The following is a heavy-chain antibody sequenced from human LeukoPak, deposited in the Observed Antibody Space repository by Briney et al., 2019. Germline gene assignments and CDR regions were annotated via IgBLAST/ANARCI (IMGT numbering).Heavy chain of an antibody. V-gene: IGHV4-39*01. CDR3: ARHEFWSGYYTWFDP. CDR2: IYYSGST. D-gene: IGHD3-3*01. CDR1: GGSISSSSYY. Sequence: KPSETLSLTCTVSGGSISSSSYYWGWIRQPPGKGLEWIGSIYYSGSTNYNPSLKSRVTISVDTSKNQFSLKLSSVTAADTAVFYCARHEFWSGYYTWFDPWGQGTLVTVSS. J-gene: IGHJ5*02.